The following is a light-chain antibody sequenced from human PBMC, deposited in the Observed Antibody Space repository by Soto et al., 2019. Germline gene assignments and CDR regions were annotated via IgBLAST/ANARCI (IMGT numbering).Light chain of an antibody. Sequence: EIVLTQSPATLSLSPGERATLSCRASQSVSSYLAWYQQKPGQAPRLLIYDASNTATGIPARFNGSGSGTDFTLTISSLEPEYFAVYYCQQGSNWHTFGPGTKVDIK. J-gene: IGKJ3*01. V-gene: IGKV3-11*01. CDR3: QQGSNWHT. CDR2: DAS. CDR1: QSVSSY.